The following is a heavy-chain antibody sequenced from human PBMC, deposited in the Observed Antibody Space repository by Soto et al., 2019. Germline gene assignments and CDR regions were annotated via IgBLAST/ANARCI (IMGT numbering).Heavy chain of an antibody. CDR1: GGSISSYY. D-gene: IGHD3-16*01. J-gene: IGHJ2*01. CDR2: IYYSGST. V-gene: IGHV4-59*01. Sequence: SETLSLTCTVSGGSISSYYWSWIRQPPGKGLEWIGYIYYSGSTNYNPSLKSRVTISVDTSKNQFSLKLSSVTAADTAVYYCARAWGYDYALWHFALWGRGTLVTVS. CDR3: ARAWGYDYALWHFAL.